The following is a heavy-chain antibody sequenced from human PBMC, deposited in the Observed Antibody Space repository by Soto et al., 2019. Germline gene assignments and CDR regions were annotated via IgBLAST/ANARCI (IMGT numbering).Heavy chain of an antibody. CDR3: AKDQGSSWYEIDY. Sequence: GGSLRLSCAASGFTFRNYGMNWVRQAPGKGLEWVSYIGSGGSTYYADSVKGRFTISRDNSKNTLYLQMNSLRAEDTAVYYCAKDQGSSWYEIDYWGQGTLVTVSS. CDR1: GFTFRNYG. J-gene: IGHJ4*02. CDR2: IGSGGST. V-gene: IGHV3-23*01. D-gene: IGHD6-13*01.